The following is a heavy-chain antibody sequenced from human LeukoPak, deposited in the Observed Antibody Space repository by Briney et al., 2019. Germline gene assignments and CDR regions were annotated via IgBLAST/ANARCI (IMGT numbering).Heavy chain of an antibody. J-gene: IGHJ4*02. CDR3: TTVTHFYL. CDR1: GFTFSGAW. CDR2: IQGGGTT. D-gene: IGHD2/OR15-2a*01. V-gene: IGHV3-15*01. Sequence: GGSLRLSCAGSGFTFSGAWLSWVRQAPGKGLEWIGRIQGGGTTDYAAPVQGRFTISRDDSKATLYLQMNSLKPEDTAIYYCTTVTHFYLGGQGILVTVSS.